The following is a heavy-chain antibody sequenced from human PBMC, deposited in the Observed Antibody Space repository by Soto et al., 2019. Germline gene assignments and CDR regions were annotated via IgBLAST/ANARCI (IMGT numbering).Heavy chain of an antibody. CDR1: GFTFSSYS. J-gene: IGHJ3*02. CDR3: ARDFGGYSGYDYAFDI. Sequence: ESGGGLVKPGGSLRLSCAASGFTFSSYSMNWVRQAPGKGLEWVSSISSSSSYIYYADSVKGRFTISRDNAKNSLYLQMNSLRAEDTAVYYCARDFGGYSGYDYAFDIWGQGTMVTVSS. CDR2: ISSSSSYI. V-gene: IGHV3-21*01. D-gene: IGHD5-12*01.